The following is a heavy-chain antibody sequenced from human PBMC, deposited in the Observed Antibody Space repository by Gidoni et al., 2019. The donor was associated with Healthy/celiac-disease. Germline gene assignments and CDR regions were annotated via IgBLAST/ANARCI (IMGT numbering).Heavy chain of an antibody. CDR3: AKIPDIVVVPAAIDY. Sequence: EVQLLESGGGLVQPGGSLRRSCAASGFTFSSYAMSWVRQAPGKGLGGVSAISGSGGSTYYADSVKGRFTISRDNSKNTLYLQMNSLRAEDTAVYYCAKIPDIVVVPAAIDYWGQGTLVTVSS. V-gene: IGHV3-23*01. J-gene: IGHJ4*02. D-gene: IGHD2-2*02. CDR1: GFTFSSYA. CDR2: ISGSGGST.